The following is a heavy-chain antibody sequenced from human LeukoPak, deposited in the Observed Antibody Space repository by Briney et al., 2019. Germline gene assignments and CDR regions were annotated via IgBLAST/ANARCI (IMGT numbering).Heavy chain of an antibody. Sequence: HSGGSLRLSCAASGFTVSSNYMSWVRQAPGKGLEWVSVVYSSANTYYADSVKGRFTISRDNSENMVYLQMNSLRAEDTAVYHCARRPLHSQNYFDPWGQGTPVTVSP. CDR2: VYSSANT. V-gene: IGHV3-53*01. J-gene: IGHJ5*02. D-gene: IGHD1-7*01. CDR3: ARRPLHSQNYFDP. CDR1: GFTVSSNY.